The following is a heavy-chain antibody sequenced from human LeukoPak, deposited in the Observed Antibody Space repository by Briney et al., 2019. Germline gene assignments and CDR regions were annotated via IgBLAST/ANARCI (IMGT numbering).Heavy chain of an antibody. D-gene: IGHD6-19*01. J-gene: IGHJ5*02. CDR1: GGTFSSYT. V-gene: IGHV1-69*04. CDR2: SIRILGIA. CDR3: AREIVAVAVYRVKWFDP. Sequence: GASVKVSCKASGGTFSSYTISWVRQAPGQGLEWMGRSIRILGIANYAQKFQGRVTITADKSTSTAYMELSSLGSEDTAVYYCAREIVAVAVYRVKWFDPWGEGTLVTVSS.